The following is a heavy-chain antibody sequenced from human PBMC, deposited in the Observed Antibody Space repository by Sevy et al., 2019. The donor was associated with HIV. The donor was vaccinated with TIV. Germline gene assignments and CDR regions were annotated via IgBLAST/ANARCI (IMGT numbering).Heavy chain of an antibody. CDR3: ARDGDYGDLSYWYFDL. V-gene: IGHV3-11*01. CDR2: ISSSGSTI. J-gene: IGHJ2*01. Sequence: GGSLRLSCAASGFTFSDYYMSWIRQAPGKGLEWVSYISSSGSTIYYADSVKGRFTISRDNAKNSLYLQMNSLRAEDTAVHYCARDGDYGDLSYWYFDLWGRDTLVTVSS. D-gene: IGHD4-17*01. CDR1: GFTFSDYY.